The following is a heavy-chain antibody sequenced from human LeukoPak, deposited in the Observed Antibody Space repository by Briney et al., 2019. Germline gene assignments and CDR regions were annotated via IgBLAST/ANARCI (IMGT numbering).Heavy chain of an antibody. V-gene: IGHV3-30*03. CDR2: ISYDGGNK. D-gene: IGHD6-19*01. CDR3: ASGASSAWYYFDY. Sequence: PGRSLRLSCAASGFTFNSYGMHWVRQTPGKGLEWVAVISYDGGNKYYADSVKGRFTISRDNSKNTLYLQMNSLRAEDTAVHYCASGASSAWYYFDYWGQGTLVTVSS. J-gene: IGHJ4*02. CDR1: GFTFNSYG.